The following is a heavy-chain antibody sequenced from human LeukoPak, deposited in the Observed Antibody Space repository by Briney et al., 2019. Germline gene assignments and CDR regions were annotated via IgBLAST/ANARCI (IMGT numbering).Heavy chain of an antibody. CDR3: ARDPSSVTLYFFDY. Sequence: ASVKVSCKASGYTFRGNYIHWLRQAPGQELEWMGWIDANNGDTKSAQKFQGRVTMGRDTSISTAYMDLSSLSPDDAAVYYCARDPSSVTLYFFDYWGQGTLVTVSS. CDR2: IDANNGDT. D-gene: IGHD4-11*01. J-gene: IGHJ4*02. V-gene: IGHV1-2*02. CDR1: GYTFRGNY.